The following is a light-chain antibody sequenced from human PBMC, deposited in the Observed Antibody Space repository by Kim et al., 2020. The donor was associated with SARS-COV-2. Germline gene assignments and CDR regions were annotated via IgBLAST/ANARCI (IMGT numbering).Light chain of an antibody. CDR3: QQYESLPYT. CDR2: DAS. Sequence: IQMTQSPSSRSVSVGDRVTFTCQASQDIRGRLNWYQQKPGKAPKVLTYDASNLETGVPSRFSATGSGTDFTFTINSLQPEDIATYFCQQYESLPYTFGQGTKLEIK. J-gene: IGKJ2*01. V-gene: IGKV1-33*01. CDR1: QDIRGR.